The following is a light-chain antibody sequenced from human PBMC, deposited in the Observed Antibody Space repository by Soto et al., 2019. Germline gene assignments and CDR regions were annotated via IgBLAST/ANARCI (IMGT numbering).Light chain of an antibody. CDR3: QQYDSLPPT. CDR2: DAS. CDR1: QTVRNNY. J-gene: IGKJ4*01. V-gene: IGKV3-20*01. Sequence: EFVLTQSPGTLSLSPGERATLSCRASQTVRNNYLAWYQQKPGQAPRLLIYDASSRATGIPDRFSGGGSGTDFTLTISRLEPEDFATYSCQQYDSLPPTFGGGTKVDIK.